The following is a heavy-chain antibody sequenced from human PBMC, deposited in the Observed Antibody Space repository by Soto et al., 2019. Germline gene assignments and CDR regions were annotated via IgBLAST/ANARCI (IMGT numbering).Heavy chain of an antibody. Sequence: QLQLQESGPGLVKPSETLSLTCTVSGGSISSSSYYWGWIRQPPGKGLEWIGIIYYSGSTYYNPSLKCRVTISGDTSNNPCALKLGSVTAADTAVYYCARHSQQLDPSYSYYYYMDVWGKGTTVTVAS. CDR3: ARHSQQLDPSYSYYYYMDV. J-gene: IGHJ6*03. CDR1: GGSISSSSYY. CDR2: IYYSGST. D-gene: IGHD6-6*01. V-gene: IGHV4-39*01.